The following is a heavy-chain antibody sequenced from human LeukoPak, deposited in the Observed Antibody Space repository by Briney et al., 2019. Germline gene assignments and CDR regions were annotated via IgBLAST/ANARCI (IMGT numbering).Heavy chain of an antibody. V-gene: IGHV1-69*04. CDR1: GGIFSSYA. CDR3: AREPSYDSSGYHIARGLY. Sequence: ASVKVSCKASGGIFSSYAISWVRQAPGQGFEWMGRIIPILGIANYAQKFQGRVTITADKSTSTAYMELSSLRSEDTAVYYCAREPSYDSSGYHIARGLYWGQGTLVTASS. CDR2: IIPILGIA. J-gene: IGHJ4*02. D-gene: IGHD3-22*01.